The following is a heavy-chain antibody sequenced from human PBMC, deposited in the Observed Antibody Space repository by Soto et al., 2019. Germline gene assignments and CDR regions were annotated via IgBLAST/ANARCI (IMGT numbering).Heavy chain of an antibody. CDR2: ISGSGGST. V-gene: IGHV3-23*01. CDR3: ANAVAGPITEYFQH. CDR1: GFTFSSYA. D-gene: IGHD6-19*01. Sequence: EVQLLESGGGLVQPGGSLRLSCAASGFTFSSYAMRWVRQAPGKGLEWVSAISGSGGSTYYADSVKGRFTISRDNSKNTLYLQMNSLRAEDTAVYYCANAVAGPITEYFQHWGQGTLVTVSS. J-gene: IGHJ1*01.